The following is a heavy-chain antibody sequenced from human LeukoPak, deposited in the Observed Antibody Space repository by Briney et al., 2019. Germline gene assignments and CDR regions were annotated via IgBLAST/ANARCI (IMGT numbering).Heavy chain of an antibody. CDR2: IYHSGST. Sequence: KPSETLSLTCAVSGGSISSGGYSWSWIRQPPGKGLEWIGYIYHSGSTYYNPSLKSRVTISIDTSKNQFSLKVNSMTAADTAVYYCARLGYSSSWYNFDYWGQGTLVTVSS. J-gene: IGHJ4*02. V-gene: IGHV4-30-2*01. CDR1: GGSISSGGYS. D-gene: IGHD6-13*01. CDR3: ARLGYSSSWYNFDY.